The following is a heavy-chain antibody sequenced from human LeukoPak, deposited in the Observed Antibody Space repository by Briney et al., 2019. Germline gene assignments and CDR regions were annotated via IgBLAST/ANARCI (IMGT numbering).Heavy chain of an antibody. CDR1: GYTFNSYD. CDR3: ARVEGIAAAGTDNYYYYYYMDV. J-gene: IGHJ6*03. CDR2: MNPNSGNT. D-gene: IGHD6-13*01. Sequence: ASVKVSCKASGYTFNSYDINWVRQATGQGLEWMGWMNPNSGNTGYAQKFQGRVTMTRNTSISTAYMELSSLRSEDTAVYYCARVEGIAAAGTDNYYYYYYMDVWGKGTTVNVSS. V-gene: IGHV1-8*01.